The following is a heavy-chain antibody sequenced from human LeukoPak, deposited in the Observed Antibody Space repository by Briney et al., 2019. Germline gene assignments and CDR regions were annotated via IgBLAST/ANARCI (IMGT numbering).Heavy chain of an antibody. D-gene: IGHD3-22*01. J-gene: IGHJ4*02. V-gene: IGHV1-8*01. CDR1: GYTFPSYD. CDR3: ARGLIVENSY. CDR2: MNPNSGNT. Sequence: GPVKVSCKASGYTFPSYDINWVGQGTGQGLEWMGWMNPNSGNTGYAQKFQGRVTMTRNTSISTAYMELSSLRSEDTAVYYCARGLIVENSYWGQGTLVTVSS.